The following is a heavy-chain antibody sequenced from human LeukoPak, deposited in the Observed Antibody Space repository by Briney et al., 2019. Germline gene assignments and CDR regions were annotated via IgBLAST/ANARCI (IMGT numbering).Heavy chain of an antibody. CDR1: RFTLSHCS. CDR3: ARVMMGATVTTFHYYCMDV. CDR2: ITSSSSHI. J-gene: IGHJ6*03. Sequence: GGSLRLSCAASRFTLSHCSIDWVRQAPGRGLERVASITSSSSHIYYADSVKGRFTISRDNAKNALYLQMNSLRAEDTAIYYCARVMMGATVTTFHYYCMDVWGVGTTVTVSS. V-gene: IGHV3-21*01. D-gene: IGHD4-11*01.